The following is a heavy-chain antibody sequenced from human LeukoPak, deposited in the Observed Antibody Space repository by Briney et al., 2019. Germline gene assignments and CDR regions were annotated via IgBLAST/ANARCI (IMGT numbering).Heavy chain of an antibody. J-gene: IGHJ6*03. V-gene: IGHV4-59*01. CDR3: ARTDIYYYYYMDV. CDR1: GGSISSYY. CDR2: IYYSGST. Sequence: SETLSLTCTVSGGSISSYYWSWIRQPPGKGLEWIGYIYYSGSTNYNPSLKSRVTISVDTSKNQFSLKLSSVTAADTAVYYCARTDIYYYYYMDVRGKGTTVTISS.